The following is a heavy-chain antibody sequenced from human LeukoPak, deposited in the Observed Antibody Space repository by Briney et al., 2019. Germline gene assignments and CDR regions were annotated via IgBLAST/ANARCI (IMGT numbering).Heavy chain of an antibody. CDR3: ARAGNTRFDY. CDR2: ISGRDGST. D-gene: IGHD2/OR15-2a*01. CDR1: GFTFSSFA. Sequence: GRSLRLSCAASGFTFSSFAMSWVRQAPGKGLEWVSGISGRDGSTYYADSVKGRFTISRDNSKNTLYLQMNSLRAEDTAVYYCARAGNTRFDYWGQGTLVTVSS. V-gene: IGHV3-23*01. J-gene: IGHJ4*02.